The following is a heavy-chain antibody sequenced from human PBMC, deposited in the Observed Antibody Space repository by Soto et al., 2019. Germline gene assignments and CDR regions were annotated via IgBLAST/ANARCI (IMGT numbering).Heavy chain of an antibody. D-gene: IGHD3-22*01. CDR1: GFTFSSYA. J-gene: IGHJ4*02. CDR2: ISGSGGST. CDR3: AKTLYYYDTSGYQ. Sequence: EVQLLESGGGLVQPGGSLRLSCAASGFTFSSYAMSWVRQAPGKGLEWVLVISGSGGSTYYADSVKGRFTISRDNSKNTLYLQMNSLRAEDTAVYYCAKTLYYYDTSGYQWGQGTLVTVSS. V-gene: IGHV3-23*01.